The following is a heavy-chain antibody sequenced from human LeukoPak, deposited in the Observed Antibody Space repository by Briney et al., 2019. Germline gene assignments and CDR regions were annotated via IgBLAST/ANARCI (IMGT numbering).Heavy chain of an antibody. J-gene: IGHJ5*02. CDR2: ISGSGGST. CDR3: AKASLYCSSTSCSPDP. D-gene: IGHD2-2*01. CDR1: GFMFHDYA. Sequence: GGSLRLSCAASGFMFHDYAMSWVRQAPGKGLEWVSAISGSGGSTYYADSVKGRFTISRDNSKNTLYLQMNSLRAEDTAVYYCAKASLYCSSTSCSPDPWGQGTLVTVSS. V-gene: IGHV3-23*01.